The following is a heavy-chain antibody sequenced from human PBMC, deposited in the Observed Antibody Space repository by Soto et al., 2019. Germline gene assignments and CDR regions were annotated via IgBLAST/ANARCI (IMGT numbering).Heavy chain of an antibody. J-gene: IGHJ4*02. D-gene: IGHD6-13*01. CDR1: GGSISSNY. Sequence: SETLSLTCTVSGGSISSNYWTWIRQPPGKGLEWIGYVYNSGSTNYNPSLKSRVTISEDTSKSQFSLKVNSMTAADTAVYYCARYRREAVAGYTLDNWGQGILVIVSS. V-gene: IGHV4-59*01. CDR2: VYNSGST. CDR3: ARYRREAVAGYTLDN.